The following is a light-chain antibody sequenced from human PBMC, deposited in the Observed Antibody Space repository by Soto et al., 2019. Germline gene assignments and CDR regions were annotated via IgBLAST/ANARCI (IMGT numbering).Light chain of an antibody. V-gene: IGKV3-20*01. Sequence: EIVLTQSPDTLSLSPGTIATLSCRASRGVSTPYFAWYPQKPGQAPRLFIYGASTRATGIPDRFSGSGSGTEFTLTINRLEPEDSAVYYCQYQGGSPRYTFGQGTKVDIK. CDR3: QYQGGSPRYT. CDR2: GAS. CDR1: RGVSTPY. J-gene: IGKJ2*01.